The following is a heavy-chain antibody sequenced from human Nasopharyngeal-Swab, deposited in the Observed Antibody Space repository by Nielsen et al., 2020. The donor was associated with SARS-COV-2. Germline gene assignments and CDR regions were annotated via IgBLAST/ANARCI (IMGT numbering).Heavy chain of an antibody. D-gene: IGHD6-13*01. CDR3: SRIQQQLPGNV. V-gene: IGHV6-1*01. CDR1: WVSLSNNRAA. CDR2: TYYRSQWNY. J-gene: IGHJ3*01. Sequence: QTPALTCAIFWVSLSNNRAAWSWIRQSPWRGLEWLGRTYYRSQWNYDYADSVRGRVTVNPATPRNQVSLHLNSVTPEDTAVYYCSRIQQQLPGNVWGPGTMVIVS.